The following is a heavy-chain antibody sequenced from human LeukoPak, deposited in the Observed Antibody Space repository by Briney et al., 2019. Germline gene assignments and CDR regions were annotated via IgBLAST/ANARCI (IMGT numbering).Heavy chain of an antibody. CDR3: ARFLTGYYNRYYYYGMDV. J-gene: IGHJ6*02. CDR2: IKQDGSEK. D-gene: IGHD3-9*01. CDR1: GFTFSSYW. V-gene: IGHV3-7*01. Sequence: GGSLRLSCAASGFTFSSYWMSWVRQAPGKGLEWVANIKQDGSEKYYVVSVKGRFTISRDNAKNSLYLQMNSLRAEDTAVYYCARFLTGYYNRYYYYGMDVWGQGTTVTVSS.